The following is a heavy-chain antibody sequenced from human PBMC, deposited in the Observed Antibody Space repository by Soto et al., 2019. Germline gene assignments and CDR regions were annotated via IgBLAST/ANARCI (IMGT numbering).Heavy chain of an antibody. CDR2: INHSGST. CDR3: ARVVTTSYYYYYMDV. J-gene: IGHJ6*03. Sequence: KTSEAPSPTPGVYGGAFSGFYWSWGPPPPGKGLEWIGEINHSGSTNYNPSLKSRVTISVDTSKNQFSLKLSSVTAADTAVYYCARVVTTSYYYYYMDVWGKGTTVTVS. D-gene: IGHD4-17*01. CDR1: GGAFSGFY. V-gene: IGHV4-34*01.